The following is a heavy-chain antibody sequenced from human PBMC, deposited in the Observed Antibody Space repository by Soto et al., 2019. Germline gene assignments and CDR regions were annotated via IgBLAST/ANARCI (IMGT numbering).Heavy chain of an antibody. CDR3: ARNPFTLVRGVLLNNWFDP. J-gene: IGHJ5*02. CDR1: GYTFMSYP. D-gene: IGHD3-10*01. Sequence: ASVKVSCKASGYTFMSYPLHWVRQAPGQRPEWMGWINAGDDITQFSQKFQGRLTFTRDTSASTGYMELRSLRSEDTAVYYCARNPFTLVRGVLLNNWFDPWGQG. V-gene: IGHV1-3*01. CDR2: INAGDDIT.